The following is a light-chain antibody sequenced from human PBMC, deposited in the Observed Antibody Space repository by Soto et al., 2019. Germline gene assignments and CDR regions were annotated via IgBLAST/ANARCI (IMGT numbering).Light chain of an antibody. CDR1: SSNIGAGFD. V-gene: IGLV1-40*01. J-gene: IGLJ7*01. Sequence: QSVLTQPPSVSGAPGQRLTISCAGTSSNIGAGFDVHWYQQLPGTAPKLLIYANDDRPSGVPDRFSGSTSGTSASLAITGLQAEDAADYYCQSYDNSLLAYVFGGGTQLTVL. CDR3: QSYDNSLLAYV. CDR2: AND.